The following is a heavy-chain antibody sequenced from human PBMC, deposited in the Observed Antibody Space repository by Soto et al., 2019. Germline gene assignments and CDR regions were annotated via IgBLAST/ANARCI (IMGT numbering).Heavy chain of an antibody. CDR3: ARGDVTYSSFAF. D-gene: IGHD2-21*01. CDR1: GFTFSHYW. J-gene: IGHJ4*02. Sequence: EVQLVESGGGLFQAEGSLRLSCEASGFTFSHYWMHWVHQAPGRGLVWVSRINHDGSDPIYADSVKGRFTISRDNAKNTVYLQMSSLRVEDTAVYYCARGDVTYSSFAFWGQGSLVTVSS. CDR2: INHDGSDP. V-gene: IGHV3-74*01.